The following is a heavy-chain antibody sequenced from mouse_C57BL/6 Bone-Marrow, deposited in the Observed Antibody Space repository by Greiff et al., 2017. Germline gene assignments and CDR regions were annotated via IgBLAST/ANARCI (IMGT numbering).Heavy chain of an antibody. CDR2: IDPENGDT. J-gene: IGHJ4*01. CDR3: TITTVVHYYAMDD. V-gene: IGHV14-4*01. CDR1: GFNIKDDY. D-gene: IGHD1-1*01. Sequence: VQLQQSGAELVRPGASVKLSCTASGFNIKDDYMHWVKQRPEQGLEWIGWIDPENGDTEYASKFQGKATITADTYSNTAYLQLSSLTSEDTDVYYCTITTVVHYYAMDDWGQGTSVTVSS.